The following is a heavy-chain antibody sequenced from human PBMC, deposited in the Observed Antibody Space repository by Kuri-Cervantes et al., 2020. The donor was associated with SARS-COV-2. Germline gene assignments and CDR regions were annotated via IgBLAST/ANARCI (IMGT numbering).Heavy chain of an antibody. CDR1: GGSFSGYY. Sequence: SQTLSLTCAVYGGSFSGYYWSWIRQPPGKGLEWIGEINHSGSTNYNPSLKSRVTISVDTSKNQFSLKLSSVTAADTAVYYCARGVGAAVAGTLITIYYYYYGMDVWGQGTTVTVSS. V-gene: IGHV4-34*01. J-gene: IGHJ6*02. CDR3: ARGVGAAVAGTLITIYYYYYGMDV. CDR2: INHSGST. D-gene: IGHD6-19*01.